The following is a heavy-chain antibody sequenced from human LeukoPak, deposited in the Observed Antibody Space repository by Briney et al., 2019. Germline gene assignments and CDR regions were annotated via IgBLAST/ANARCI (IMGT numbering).Heavy chain of an antibody. Sequence: GGSLRLSCAASGFTFSSYAMSWVRQAPGKGLEWVSAISGSGGSTYYADSVKGRFTISRDNSKNTLYLQMNSLRAEDTAVYYCADSSWYEIYYFDYWGQGTLVTVSP. J-gene: IGHJ4*02. D-gene: IGHD6-13*01. V-gene: IGHV3-23*01. CDR2: ISGSGGST. CDR1: GFTFSSYA. CDR3: ADSSWYEIYYFDY.